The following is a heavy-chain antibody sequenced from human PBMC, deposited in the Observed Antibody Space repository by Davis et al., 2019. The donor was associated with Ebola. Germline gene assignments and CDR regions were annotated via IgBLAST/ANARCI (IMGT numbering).Heavy chain of an antibody. CDR1: GGSFSGYY. CDR2: INHSGST. CDR3: AREGSGAHAWFDP. Sequence: PSETLSLTCAVYGGSFSGYYWSWIRQPPGKGLEWIGEINHSGSTNYNPSLKSRVTISVDTSKNQFSLKLSSVTAADTAVYYCAREGSGAHAWFDPWGQGTLVTVSS. V-gene: IGHV4-34*01. J-gene: IGHJ5*02. D-gene: IGHD3-10*01.